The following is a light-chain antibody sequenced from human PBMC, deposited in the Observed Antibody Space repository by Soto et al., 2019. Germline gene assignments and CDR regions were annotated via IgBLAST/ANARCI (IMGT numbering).Light chain of an antibody. CDR3: SSFSSSTTVLV. V-gene: IGLV2-14*03. CDR1: SSDIGGYKF. CDR2: EVT. J-gene: IGLJ3*02. Sequence: QSALTQPASVSGSPGQSLTISCTGTSSDIGGYKFVSWYQQHPGKAPKVILYEVTNRPSGVSSRFSGAKSGNTASLTISGLQAEDDAAYYCSSFSSSTTVLVFGGGTKLTVL.